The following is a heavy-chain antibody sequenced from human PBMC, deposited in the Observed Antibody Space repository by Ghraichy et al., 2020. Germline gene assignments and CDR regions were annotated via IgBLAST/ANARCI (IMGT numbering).Heavy chain of an antibody. CDR2: IYYSGST. D-gene: IGHD6-19*01. J-gene: IGHJ5*02. Sequence: SETLSLTCTVSGGSISSSSYYWGWIRQPPGKGLEWIGSIYYSGSTYYNPSLKSRVTISVDTSKNQFSLKLSSVTAADTAVYYCARGYSSGWYRDWFDPWGQGTLVTVSS. CDR1: GGSISSSSYY. V-gene: IGHV4-39*07. CDR3: ARGYSSGWYRDWFDP.